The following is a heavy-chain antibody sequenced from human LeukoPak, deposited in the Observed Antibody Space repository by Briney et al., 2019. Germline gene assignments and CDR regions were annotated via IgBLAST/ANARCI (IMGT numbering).Heavy chain of an antibody. CDR3: ARAGGHLT. CDR2: IYYSGST. V-gene: IGHV4-30-4*08. CDR1: DVSITNYDYY. Sequence: PSRTLSLTCSVSDVSITNYDYYWSWIRQPPGKGLEWIGYIYYSGSTYYNPSLKSRVTISVDTSKNQFSLKLSSVTAADTAVYYCARAGGHLTWGQGTLVTVSS. J-gene: IGHJ5*02. D-gene: IGHD2-21*02.